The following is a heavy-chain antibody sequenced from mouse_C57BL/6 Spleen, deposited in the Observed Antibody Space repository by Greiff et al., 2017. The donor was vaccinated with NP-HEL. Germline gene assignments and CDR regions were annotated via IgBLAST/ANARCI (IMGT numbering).Heavy chain of an antibody. Sequence: VQLQQSGPELVKPGASVKISCKASGYAFSSSWMNWVKQRPGKGLEWIGRIYPGDGDTNYNGKFKGKATLTADKSSSTAYMQLSSLTSEDSAVYFCARQLTNAMDYWGQGTSVTVSS. CDR2: IYPGDGDT. CDR1: GYAFSSSW. D-gene: IGHD3-2*02. J-gene: IGHJ4*01. V-gene: IGHV1-82*01. CDR3: ARQLTNAMDY.